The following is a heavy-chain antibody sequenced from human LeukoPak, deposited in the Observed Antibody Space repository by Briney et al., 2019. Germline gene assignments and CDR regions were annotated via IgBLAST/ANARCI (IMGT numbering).Heavy chain of an antibody. CDR3: AREEMAFDY. CDR2: ISYDGSNK. CDR1: GFTFSSYA. Sequence: GGSLRLSCAASGFTFSSYAMHWVRQAPGKGLEWVAVISYDGSNKYYADSVKGRFTISRDNSKNTLYLQMNSLRAEDTAVYYCAREEMAFDYWGQGTLVIVSS. V-gene: IGHV3-30-3*01. D-gene: IGHD5-24*01. J-gene: IGHJ4*02.